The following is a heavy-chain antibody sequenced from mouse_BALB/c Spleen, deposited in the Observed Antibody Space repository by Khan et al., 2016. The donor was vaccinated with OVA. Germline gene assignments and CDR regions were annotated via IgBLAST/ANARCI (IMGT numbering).Heavy chain of an antibody. V-gene: IGHV2-6-1*01. J-gene: IGHJ4*01. Sequence: QVRLQQSGPGLVAPSQSLSITCTISGFSFTNYGIHWVRQPPGKGLEWLVVIWSDGSTSYNSALKSRLSISRDNSKSQVFLRMNSLQTEYTAMYYSARQPYFQYYIMDYWGQGTSVIVSS. CDR1: GFSFTNYG. CDR2: IWSDGST. CDR3: ARQPYFQYYIMDY. D-gene: IGHD2-10*01.